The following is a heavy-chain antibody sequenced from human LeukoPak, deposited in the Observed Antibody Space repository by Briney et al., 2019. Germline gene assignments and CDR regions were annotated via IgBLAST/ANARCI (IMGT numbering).Heavy chain of an antibody. CDR2: IIPIFGTA. D-gene: IGHD4-17*01. V-gene: IGHV1-69*05. CDR1: GGTFISYA. J-gene: IGHJ5*02. CDR3: ARDWTTVTLFRQDHNWFDP. Sequence: ASVKVSCKASGGTFISYAISWVRQAPGQGLEWMGRIIPIFGTANYAQKFQGRVTITTDESTSTAYMELSSLRSEDTAVYYCARDWTTVTLFRQDHNWFDPWGQGTLVTVSS.